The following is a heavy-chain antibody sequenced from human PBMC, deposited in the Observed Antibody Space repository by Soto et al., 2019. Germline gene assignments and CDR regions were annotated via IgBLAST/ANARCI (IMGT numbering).Heavy chain of an antibody. D-gene: IGHD2-15*01. CDR2: IYWDDDK. V-gene: IGHV2-5*02. CDR1: GFSLSTSGVG. Sequence: QITLKESGPTLVKPTQTLTLTCTFSGFSLSTSGVGVGWIRQPPGKALEWLALIYWDDDKRYSPSLKSRLTITKDTSKNQVVITMTNMDPVDTATYYCAHYNGYCSGGSCYYDYYGMDVWGQGTTVTVSS. J-gene: IGHJ6*02. CDR3: AHYNGYCSGGSCYYDYYGMDV.